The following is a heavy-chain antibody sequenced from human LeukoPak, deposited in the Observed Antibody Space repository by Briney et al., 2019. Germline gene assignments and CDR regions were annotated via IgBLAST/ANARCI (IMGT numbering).Heavy chain of an antibody. CDR1: GFTFDDYA. J-gene: IGHJ3*02. D-gene: IGHD2-8*01. CDR2: ISWNSGSI. Sequence: GGSLRLSCAASGFTFDDYAMHWVRQAPGKGLEWVSGISWNSGSIGYADSVKGRFTISRDNAKNSLYLQMNSLRAEDMALYYFAKDSSVSYIGHAFDIWGQGTMVTVSS. CDR3: AKDSSVSYIGHAFDI. V-gene: IGHV3-9*03.